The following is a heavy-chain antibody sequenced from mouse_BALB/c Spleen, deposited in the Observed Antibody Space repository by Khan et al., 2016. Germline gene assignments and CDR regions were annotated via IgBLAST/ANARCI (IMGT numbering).Heavy chain of an antibody. D-gene: IGHD1-1*01. CDR3: ARDYYGSRFAMDY. V-gene: IGHV1S137*01. Sequence: QVQLQQSGAELVRPGVSVKIPCKGSGYTFTDYAMHWVKQSHTKSLEWIGVISTYYGDASYNQKFKGKATMTVDESSSTAYMELARLTSEDSAIYYCARDYYGSRFAMDYWGQGTSVTVSS. J-gene: IGHJ4*01. CDR2: ISTYYGDA. CDR1: GYTFTDYA.